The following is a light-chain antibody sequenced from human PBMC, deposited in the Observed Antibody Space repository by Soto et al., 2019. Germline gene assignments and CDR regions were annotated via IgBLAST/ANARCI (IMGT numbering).Light chain of an antibody. CDR2: AAS. Sequence: DIQMTQSPFSLSASLGKRVTITCRATKRLTEYLNWYQQKPGKGPKLLIFAASSLQVGGPSRFSGSGAGTDFTLTISSLQPEDFATYFCQQSHSAPFTFGPGTKVDIK. CDR1: KRLTEY. J-gene: IGKJ3*01. CDR3: QQSHSAPFT. V-gene: IGKV1-39*01.